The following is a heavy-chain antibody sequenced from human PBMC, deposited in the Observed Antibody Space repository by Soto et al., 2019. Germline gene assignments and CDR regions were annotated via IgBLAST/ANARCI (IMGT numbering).Heavy chain of an antibody. V-gene: IGHV3-33*01. J-gene: IGHJ4*02. D-gene: IGHD2-2*01. CDR2: IWYDESNK. Sequence: QVQLVESGGGVVQPGRSLRLSCAASGFTFSSYGMHWVRQAPGKGLEWVAVIWYDESNKYYADSVKGRFTISRDNSKNTLYLQMNSLRAEDTAVYYCARGSGYKSSSTSCPNYWGQGTLVTVS. CDR3: ARGSGYKSSSTSCPNY. CDR1: GFTFSSYG.